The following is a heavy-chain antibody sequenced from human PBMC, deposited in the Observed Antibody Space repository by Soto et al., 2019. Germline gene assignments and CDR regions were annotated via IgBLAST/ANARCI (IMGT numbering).Heavy chain of an antibody. CDR1: GFTFSSYA. D-gene: IGHD2-8*01. V-gene: IGHV3-23*01. J-gene: IGHJ4*02. CDR2: ISGSDGST. CDR3: AKGPGMYSDFDC. Sequence: EVQMLESGGGLVQPGGSLRLSCAASGFTFSSYAMSWVRQAPGKGLEWVSAISGSDGSTFYADSVKGRFTISRDDSKNTLYLQMNGLRAEDPAVYYCAKGPGMYSDFDCWGQGTLVTVSS.